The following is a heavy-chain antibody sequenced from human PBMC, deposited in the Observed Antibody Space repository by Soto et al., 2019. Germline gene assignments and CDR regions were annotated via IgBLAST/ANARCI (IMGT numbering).Heavy chain of an antibody. D-gene: IGHD3-3*01. V-gene: IGHV2-5*02. CDR3: AHRVLRTVFGLVTTTAIYFDF. J-gene: IGHJ4*02. CDR1: GFSLTTSGVG. CDR2: IYWDDDK. Sequence: QITLNESGPTQVNPRQTLTLTCTFSGFSLTTSGVGVGWIRQSLGKAPEWLALIYWDDDKRYSPSLKSRLTITKDTSKNQVVLTMADLDPADTATYYCAHRVLRTVFGLVTTTAIYFDFWGQGTPVAVSS.